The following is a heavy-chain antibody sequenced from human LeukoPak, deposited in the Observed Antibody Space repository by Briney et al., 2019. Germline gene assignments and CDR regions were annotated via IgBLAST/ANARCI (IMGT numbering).Heavy chain of an antibody. V-gene: IGHV3-23*01. CDR1: GFTFSSYG. Sequence: GGSLRLSCAASGFTFSSYGMSWVRQAPGKGLEWVSTISSSGVSTYYADSVKGRFTISRDNSKNTLYLQMNSLRAEDTAVYYCARGARKGDDYGGFFDYWGQGTLVTVSS. D-gene: IGHD4-17*01. CDR3: ARGARKGDDYGGFFDY. CDR2: ISSSGVST. J-gene: IGHJ4*02.